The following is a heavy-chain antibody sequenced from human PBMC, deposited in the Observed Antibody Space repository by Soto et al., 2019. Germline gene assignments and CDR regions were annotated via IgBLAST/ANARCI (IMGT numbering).Heavy chain of an antibody. V-gene: IGHV3-23*01. CDR3: ARNLIRTASTGYFT. CDR1: GFSFRSYA. D-gene: IGHD2-21*01. J-gene: IGHJ5*02. CDR2: ISGDAATT. Sequence: EVLLLESGGGLVHPGGSLRLSCAVSGFSFRSYAIAWVRQAPGKGLEWVSAISGDAATTSYAESVKGRFAISRDNSKSTLYLQLSSLRVEDTAVYYCARNLIRTASTGYFTWGQGNLVTVSS.